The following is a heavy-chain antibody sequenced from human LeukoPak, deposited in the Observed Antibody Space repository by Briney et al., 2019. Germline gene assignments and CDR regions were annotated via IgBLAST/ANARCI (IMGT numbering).Heavy chain of an antibody. Sequence: GGSLRLSCAASGFTFSSYAMSRVRQAPGKGLEWVSAISGSGGSTYYADSVKGRFTISRDNSKNTLYLQMNSLRAEDTAVYYCAKVDFEGATWGGLFDYWGQGTLVTVSS. CDR3: AKVDFEGATWGGLFDY. D-gene: IGHD1-26*01. CDR2: ISGSGGST. J-gene: IGHJ4*02. CDR1: GFTFSSYA. V-gene: IGHV3-23*01.